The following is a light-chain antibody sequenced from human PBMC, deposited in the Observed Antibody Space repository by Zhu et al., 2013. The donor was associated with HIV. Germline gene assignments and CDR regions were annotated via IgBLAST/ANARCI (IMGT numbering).Light chain of an antibody. J-gene: IGKJ2*01. CDR1: QSLLHSNGYNY. CDR2: LGS. CDR3: MQVVRMPYT. Sequence: DIVMTQSPLSLPVTPGEPASISCRSSQSLLHSNGYNYLDWYLQKPGQSPQLLIYLGSNRASGVPDRFSGSGSGTDFTLKISRVEAEDVGVYYCMQVVRMPYTFGQGTKLEI. V-gene: IGKV2-28*01.